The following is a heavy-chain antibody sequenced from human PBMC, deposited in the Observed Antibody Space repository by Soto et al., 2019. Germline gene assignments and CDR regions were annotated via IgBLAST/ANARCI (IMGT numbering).Heavy chain of an antibody. CDR1: GGSISTYY. Sequence: PSETLYLTCTVSGGSISTYYWSWIRQPQGKGLEWIGYVYYSGNTNYNPSLESRVTISVDTSRNRFSLNLTSATAADTAVYYCARKGAAASYAHYYMDVWGRGTAVTVSS. CDR3: ARKGAAASYAHYYMDV. D-gene: IGHD6-13*01. CDR2: VYYSGNT. J-gene: IGHJ6*03. V-gene: IGHV4-59*01.